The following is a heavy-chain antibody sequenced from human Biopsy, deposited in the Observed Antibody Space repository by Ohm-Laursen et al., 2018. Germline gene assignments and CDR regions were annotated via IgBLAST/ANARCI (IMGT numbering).Heavy chain of an antibody. CDR2: VYYTGST. Sequence: PETLSPTWTVSGDSISSYYWSWIRQPPGKGLQWIGYVYYTGSTDYNPSLQSRVAISVDTSKNHFSLRLRSVTPADTAIYYCARDRGYYSDRTVPGYFDLWGRGTLVTVSS. V-gene: IGHV4-59*01. CDR3: ARDRGYYSDRTVPGYFDL. CDR1: GDSISSYY. J-gene: IGHJ2*01. D-gene: IGHD3-22*01.